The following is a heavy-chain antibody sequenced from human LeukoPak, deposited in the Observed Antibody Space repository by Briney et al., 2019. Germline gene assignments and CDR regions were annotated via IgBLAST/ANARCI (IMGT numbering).Heavy chain of an antibody. CDR1: GFTFSDYY. D-gene: IGHD6-6*01. CDR2: ISSSGSTI. CDR3: ARAYSSSSPFDY. V-gene: IGHV3-11*01. J-gene: IGHJ4*02. Sequence: GGSLRLSCAASGFTFSDYYMSWIRQAPGKGLEWVSYISSSGSTIYCADSVKGRFTISRDNAKNSLYLQMNSLRAEDTAVYYCARAYSSSSPFDYWGQGTLVTVSS.